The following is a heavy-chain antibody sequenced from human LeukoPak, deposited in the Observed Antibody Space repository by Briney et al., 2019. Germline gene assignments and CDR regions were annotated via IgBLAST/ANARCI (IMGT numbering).Heavy chain of an antibody. CDR2: ISSSSSYT. V-gene: IGHV3-11*05. Sequence: GGSLRLSCAASGFTFSSYAMSWVRQAPGKGLEWVSYISSSSSYTNYADSVKGRFTISRDNAKNSLYLQMNSLRAEDTAVYYCARDGAAYSSGWYLDNWGQGTLVTVSS. D-gene: IGHD6-19*01. CDR1: GFTFSSYA. CDR3: ARDGAAYSSGWYLDN. J-gene: IGHJ4*02.